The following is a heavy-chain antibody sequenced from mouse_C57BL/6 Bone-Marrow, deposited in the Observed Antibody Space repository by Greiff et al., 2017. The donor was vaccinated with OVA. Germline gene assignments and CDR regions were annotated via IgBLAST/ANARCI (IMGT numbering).Heavy chain of an antibody. CDR1: GYTFTSYW. CDR2: INPSNGGT. Sequence: QVQLQQPGTELVKPGASVKLSCKASGYTFTSYWMHWVKQRPGQGLEWIGNINPSNGGTNYNEKFKSKATLTVDKASSTAYMQLSSLTSEDSAVYYCARGKLRGDARDYWGQGTSVTVSA. CDR3: ARGKLRGDARDY. D-gene: IGHD1-1*01. V-gene: IGHV1-53*01. J-gene: IGHJ4*01.